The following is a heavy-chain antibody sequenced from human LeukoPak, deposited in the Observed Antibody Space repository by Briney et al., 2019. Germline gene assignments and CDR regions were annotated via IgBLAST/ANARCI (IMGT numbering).Heavy chain of an antibody. CDR2: IYTSGST. V-gene: IGHV4-4*07. CDR3: ARMDRYGSGGNYYYYYMDV. Sequence: SETLSLTCTVSGGSISSYYWGWIRQPAGKGLEWIGRIYTSGSTNYNPSLKSRVTMSVDTSKNQFSLKLSSVTATDTAVYYCARMDRYGSGGNYYYYYMDVWGKGTTVTISS. CDR1: GGSISSYY. J-gene: IGHJ6*03. D-gene: IGHD3-10*01.